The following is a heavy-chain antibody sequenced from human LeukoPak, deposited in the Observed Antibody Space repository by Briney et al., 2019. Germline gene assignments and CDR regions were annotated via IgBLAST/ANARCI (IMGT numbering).Heavy chain of an antibody. CDR1: GYTFTGYY. CDR2: ISAYNGNT. Sequence: ASVKVSCKASGYTFTGYYMHWVRQAPGQGLEWMGWISAYNGNTNYAQKLQGRVTMTTDTSTSTAYMELRSLRSDDTAVYYCARDRRHSSSAVNDYWGQGTLVTVSS. J-gene: IGHJ4*02. D-gene: IGHD6-6*01. V-gene: IGHV1-18*04. CDR3: ARDRRHSSSAVNDY.